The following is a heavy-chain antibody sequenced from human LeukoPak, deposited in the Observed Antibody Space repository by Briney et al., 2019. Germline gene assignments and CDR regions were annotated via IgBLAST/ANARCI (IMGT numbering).Heavy chain of an antibody. CDR1: GFTFSTYA. Sequence: GGSLRLSCAASGFTFSTYAMSWVRQAPGKGLEWVSAISGSGGSTYYADSVKGRFTISRDNSKNTLYLQMNSLRAEDTAVYYCASHHYYDSSGLDDYFDYWGQGTLVTVSS. V-gene: IGHV3-23*01. CDR2: ISGSGGST. J-gene: IGHJ4*02. D-gene: IGHD3-22*01. CDR3: ASHHYYDSSGLDDYFDY.